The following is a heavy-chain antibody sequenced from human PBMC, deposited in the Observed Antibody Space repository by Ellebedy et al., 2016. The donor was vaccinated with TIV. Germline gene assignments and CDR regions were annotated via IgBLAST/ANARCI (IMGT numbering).Heavy chain of an antibody. CDR3: ARQWLGGEIDY. CDR2: ISAYNGNT. V-gene: IGHV1-18*04. Sequence: ASVKVSXXASGYTFTSYGINWVRQAPGQGLEWMGWISAYNGNTNYAQKLQGRVTMTTDTSTSTAYMELRSLRSDDTDVYYCARQWLGGEIDYWGQGTLVTVSS. CDR1: GYTFTSYG. D-gene: IGHD6-19*01. J-gene: IGHJ4*02.